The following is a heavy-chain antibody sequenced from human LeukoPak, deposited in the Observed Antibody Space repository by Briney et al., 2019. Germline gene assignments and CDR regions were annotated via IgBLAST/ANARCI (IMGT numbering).Heavy chain of an antibody. J-gene: IGHJ4*02. Sequence: GGSLRLSCAASGFSFSSYAMHWVRQAPGKGLEYVSTISNNGGSTYYANSVKGRFTISRDNSKNTLYLQMGSLRAEDMAVYYCARGGFSGDYDYWGQGTLVTVSS. CDR1: GFSFSSYA. CDR3: ARGGFSGDYDY. D-gene: IGHD4-17*01. V-gene: IGHV3-64*01. CDR2: ISNNGGST.